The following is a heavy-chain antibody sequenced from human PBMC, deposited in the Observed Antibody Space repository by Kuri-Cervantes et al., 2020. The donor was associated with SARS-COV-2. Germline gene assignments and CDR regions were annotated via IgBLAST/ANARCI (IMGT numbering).Heavy chain of an antibody. V-gene: IGHV3-23*01. Sequence: GGSLRLSCAASGFTFSSYAMSWVRQAPGKGLEWVSAISGSGGSTYYADSVKGRFTISRDNSKNTLYLQMNSLRAEDTAVYYCAKVKRYYYDSSGLSAWGQGTLVTVSS. J-gene: IGHJ4*02. CDR3: AKVKRYYYDSSGLSA. D-gene: IGHD3-22*01. CDR2: ISGSGGST. CDR1: GFTFSSYA.